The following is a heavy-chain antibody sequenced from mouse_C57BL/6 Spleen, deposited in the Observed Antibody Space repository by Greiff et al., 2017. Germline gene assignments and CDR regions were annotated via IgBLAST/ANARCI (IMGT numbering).Heavy chain of an antibody. CDR1: GYTFTSYG. CDR3: ARYGPYYSNYGDYYAMDY. J-gene: IGHJ4*01. Sequence: QVQLKQSGAELARPGASVKLSCKASGYTFTSYGISWVKQRTGQGLEWIGEIYPRSGNTYYNEKFKGKATLTADKSSSTAYMGLRSLTSEDSAVYFCARYGPYYSNYGDYYAMDYWGQGTSVTVSS. D-gene: IGHD2-5*01. CDR2: IYPRSGNT. V-gene: IGHV1-81*01.